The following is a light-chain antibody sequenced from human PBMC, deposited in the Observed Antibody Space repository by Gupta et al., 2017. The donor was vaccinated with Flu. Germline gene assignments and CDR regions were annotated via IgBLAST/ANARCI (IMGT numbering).Light chain of an antibody. J-gene: IGKJ4*01. V-gene: IGKV3-15*01. CDR3: QQYNNWHPLT. Sequence: EIVMTQSPAPLSVSPGERATLSCRASQSVSSNLAWYQQKPGQAPRLLIYGAATRATGMPARLRGSGSGTEFTITISSMLSEDFAVYYCQQYNNWHPLTFGGGTKVEIK. CDR2: GAA. CDR1: QSVSSN.